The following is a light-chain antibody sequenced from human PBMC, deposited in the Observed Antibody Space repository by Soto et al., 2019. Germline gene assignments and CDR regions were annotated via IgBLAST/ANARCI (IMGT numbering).Light chain of an antibody. V-gene: IGKV1-5*01. CDR2: DAS. CDR3: QQYNRYSWT. Sequence: DIQMTQSPSTLSASVGDRVTITCRASPSISSWLAWYQQKPGKAPKLLIYDASSLESGVPSRFSGSGSGTEFTLTISSLQPDDFATYYCQQYNRYSWTFGQGTKVEIK. CDR1: PSISSW. J-gene: IGKJ1*01.